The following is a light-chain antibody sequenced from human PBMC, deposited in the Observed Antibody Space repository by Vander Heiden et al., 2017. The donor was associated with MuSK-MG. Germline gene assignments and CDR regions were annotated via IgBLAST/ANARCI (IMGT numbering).Light chain of an antibody. CDR1: QYINNY. CDR3: QQSDATPWT. J-gene: IGKJ1*01. Sequence: DIQMTQSPPSLSASVGDRVTITCRSSQYINNYLNWYQHSPGTAPKLLIYGASSLASGVPSRFIGYASGTDFTLTIRRLHPEDFAVYYCQQSDATPWTFGQGTMV. CDR2: GAS. V-gene: IGKV1-39*01.